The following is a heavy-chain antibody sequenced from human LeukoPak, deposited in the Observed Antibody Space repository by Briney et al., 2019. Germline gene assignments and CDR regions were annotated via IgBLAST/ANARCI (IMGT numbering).Heavy chain of an antibody. Sequence: SETLSLTCTVSGGSVSSSSYYWGWIRQPPGKGLEWIGSIYYSGSTYYNPSLKSRVTISVDTSKNQFSLKLSSVTAADTAVYYCARRCTNGVCYMRDNWFDPWGQGPLVTVSS. V-gene: IGHV4-39*01. CDR2: IYYSGST. J-gene: IGHJ5*02. D-gene: IGHD2-8*01. CDR1: GGSVSSSSYY. CDR3: ARRCTNGVCYMRDNWFDP.